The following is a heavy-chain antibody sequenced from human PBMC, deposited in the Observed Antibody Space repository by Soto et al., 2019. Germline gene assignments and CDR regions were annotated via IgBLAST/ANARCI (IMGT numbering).Heavy chain of an antibody. CDR1: GYTFTSYA. J-gene: IGHJ4*02. CDR3: ARWSIAAAGTRWGDY. V-gene: IGHV1-3*01. CDR2: INAGNGNT. Sequence: QVQLVQSGAEVKKPGASVKVSCKASGYTFTSYAMHWVRQAPGQRLEWMGWINAGNGNTKYSQKFQGRVTITRDTSASTAYMELSSLRSEDTAVYYCARWSIAAAGTRWGDYWGQGTLVTVSS. D-gene: IGHD6-13*01.